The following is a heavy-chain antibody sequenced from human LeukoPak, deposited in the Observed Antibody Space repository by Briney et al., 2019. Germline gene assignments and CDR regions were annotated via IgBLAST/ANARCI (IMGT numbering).Heavy chain of an antibody. V-gene: IGHV3-7*01. J-gene: IGHJ4*02. CDR3: TRLLGTATTYDY. CDR1: DFTFSTHW. CDR2: INPDGSQK. Sequence: GGSLTLSCEASDFTFSTHWMSWVRQAPGKGLEWVASINPDGSQKYYLDSVKGRFTISRDNTKNSLYLQMYILRGEDTAVYYCTRLLGTATTYDYWGQGTLVTVSS. D-gene: IGHD5-24*01.